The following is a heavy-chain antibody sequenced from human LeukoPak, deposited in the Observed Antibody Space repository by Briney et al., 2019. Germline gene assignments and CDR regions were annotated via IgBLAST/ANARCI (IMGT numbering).Heavy chain of an antibody. V-gene: IGHV3-48*01. J-gene: IGHJ5*02. CDR3: ATWRRCGGGSCYSGWLDP. CDR1: GFTFSSYS. CDR2: ISSSSSTI. Sequence: PGGSLRLSCAASGFTFSSYSMNWVRQAPGKGLEWVSYISSSSSTIYYADSVKGRFTISRDNAKNSLYLQINSLKTEDTAVYYCATWRRCGGGSCYSGWLDPWGQGALVTVSS. D-gene: IGHD2-15*01.